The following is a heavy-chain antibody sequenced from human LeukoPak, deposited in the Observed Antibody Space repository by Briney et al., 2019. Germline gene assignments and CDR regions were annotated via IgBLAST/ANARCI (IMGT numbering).Heavy chain of an antibody. CDR3: ACLTTADAFDI. CDR1: GGSIGSYY. D-gene: IGHD3-22*01. V-gene: IGHV4-59*01. J-gene: IGHJ3*02. CDR2: IYDSGST. Sequence: SETLSLTCTVSGGSIGSYYWIWIRQPPGKGLEWIGYIYDSGSTNYNPSLKSRVTISVDTSKNQFSLKLSSVTAADTAVYYCACLTTADAFDIWGQGTMVTVSS.